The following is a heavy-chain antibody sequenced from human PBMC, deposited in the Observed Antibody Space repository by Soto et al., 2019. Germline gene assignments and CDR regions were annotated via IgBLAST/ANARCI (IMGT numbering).Heavy chain of an antibody. Sequence: QVQLQESGPGLVKPSQTLSLTCTVSGGSISSGGYYWSWIRQHPGKGLEWIGYIYYSGSTYYNPPLKRXXTXSXXTSKNQFSLKLSSVTAADTAVYYCARAPTVVTYDYWGQGTLVTVSS. CDR1: GGSISSGGYY. J-gene: IGHJ4*02. V-gene: IGHV4-31*03. CDR3: ARAPTVVTYDY. CDR2: IYYSGST. D-gene: IGHD4-17*01.